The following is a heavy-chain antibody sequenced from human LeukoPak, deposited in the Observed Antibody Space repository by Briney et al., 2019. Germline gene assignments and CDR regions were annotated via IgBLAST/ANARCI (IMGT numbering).Heavy chain of an antibody. CDR2: TYYRSKWYN. CDR3: ARDGGSDCTNGVCYSGVNWFDP. D-gene: IGHD2-8*01. V-gene: IGHV6-1*01. CDR1: GDSVSSNSAA. Sequence: SQTLSLTCAISGDSVSSNSAAWNWIRQSPSRGLEWLGRTYYRSKWYNDYAVSVKSRIPINPDTSKNQFSLQPNSVTPEDTAVYYCARDGGSDCTNGVCYSGVNWFDPWGQGTLVTVSS. J-gene: IGHJ5*02.